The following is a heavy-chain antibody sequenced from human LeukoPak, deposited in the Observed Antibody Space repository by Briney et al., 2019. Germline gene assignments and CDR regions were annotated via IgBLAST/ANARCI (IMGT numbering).Heavy chain of an antibody. V-gene: IGHV3-48*04. D-gene: IGHD3-16*01. CDR3: ARDRAFAFDY. CDR2: ISSSGSTI. Sequence: GGSLRLSCAASGFTFSSYSMNWVRQAPGKGLEWVSYISSSGSTIYYADSVKGRFTISRDNAKNSLYLQMNSLRAEDTAVYYCARDRAFAFDYWGQGTLVTVSS. CDR1: GFTFSSYS. J-gene: IGHJ4*02.